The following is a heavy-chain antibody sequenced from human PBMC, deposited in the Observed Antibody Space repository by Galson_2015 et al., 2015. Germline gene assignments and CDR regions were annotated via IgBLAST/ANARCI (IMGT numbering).Heavy chain of an antibody. D-gene: IGHD3-22*01. CDR3: AKAASYYYDSSGYYYVH. CDR2: IRGSGGTT. Sequence: SLRLSCAASGFTFNNYAMSWVRQAPGKGLEWVSGIRGSGGTTSYADSVRGRFTISRDNSRSTLYLHMNSLRAEDTAVYYCAKAASYYYDSSGYYYVHWGQGTLVTASS. V-gene: IGHV3-23*01. J-gene: IGHJ4*02. CDR1: GFTFNNYA.